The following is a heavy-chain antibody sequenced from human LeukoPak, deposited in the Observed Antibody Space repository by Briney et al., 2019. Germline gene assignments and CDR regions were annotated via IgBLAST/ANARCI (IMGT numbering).Heavy chain of an antibody. CDR3: VGHQRPNYYDRSGPPDY. J-gene: IGHJ4*02. CDR1: GGSISTNNYY. Sequence: PSETLSLTCTVSGGSISTNNYYWGWIRQPPGKGLEWIGSISYSGSTSYNPSLQSRVTISVDTSKNQFSLKLSSVTAADTAVYYCVGHQRPNYYDRSGPPDYWGQGTLVTVSS. D-gene: IGHD3-22*01. CDR2: ISYSGST. V-gene: IGHV4-39*01.